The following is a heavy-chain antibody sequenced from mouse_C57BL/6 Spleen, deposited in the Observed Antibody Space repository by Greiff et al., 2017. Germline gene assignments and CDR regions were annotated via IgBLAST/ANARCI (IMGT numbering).Heavy chain of an antibody. Sequence: QVQLQQPGAELVKPGASVKLSCKASGYTFTSYWMHWVKQRPGQGLEWIGMIHPNSGSTNYNEKFKSKATLTVDKSSSTAYMQLSSLTSEDSAVXYCARSRGGSPYAMDYWGQGTSVTVSS. CDR1: GYTFTSYW. CDR3: ARSRGGSPYAMDY. J-gene: IGHJ4*01. V-gene: IGHV1-64*01. D-gene: IGHD1-1*02. CDR2: IHPNSGST.